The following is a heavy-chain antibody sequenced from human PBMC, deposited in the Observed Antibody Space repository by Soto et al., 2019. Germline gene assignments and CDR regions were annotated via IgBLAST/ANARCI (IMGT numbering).Heavy chain of an antibody. V-gene: IGHV4-34*01. J-gene: IGHJ5*02. CDR2: INHSGNT. D-gene: IGHD4-17*01. Sequence: LETKSDTNTFSGVYIRILYYSLSWIHQPPGKGLEWIGEINHSGNTNYNPSLKSRVTISVDTSKNQFSLKLSSVTAADTAVYYCARGLRYGDYGDWFDPRGQGTLVTVSS. CDR3: ARGLRYGDYGDWFDP. CDR1: GVYIRILYYS.